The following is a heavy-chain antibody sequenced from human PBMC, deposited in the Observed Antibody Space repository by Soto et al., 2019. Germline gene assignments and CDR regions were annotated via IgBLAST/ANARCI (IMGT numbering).Heavy chain of an antibody. D-gene: IGHD3-22*01. J-gene: IGHJ3*02. CDR3: TRADSSGYYYVKAFDI. Sequence: LRLSCVASGLTFSNTWMHWVRQVPGRGLVWVSRINGDGRTRTYADSVKGRFTISRDNARNTLYLQMTSLRVEDTAVYYCTRADSSGYYYVKAFDIWGQGTMVTV. V-gene: IGHV3-74*01. CDR2: INGDGRTR. CDR1: GLTFSNTW.